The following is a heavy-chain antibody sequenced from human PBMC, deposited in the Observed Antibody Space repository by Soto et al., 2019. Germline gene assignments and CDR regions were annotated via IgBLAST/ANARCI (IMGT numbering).Heavy chain of an antibody. J-gene: IGHJ5*02. D-gene: IGHD3-10*01. V-gene: IGHV4-4*02. Sequence: SEILSLTCAVSGGSISSSNWWSWVRQPPGKGLEWIGEIYHSGSTNYNPSLKSRVTISVDKSKNQFSLKLSSVTAADTAVYYCATTELLWFGENYEGGPFDPWGQGTLVTVSS. CDR1: GGSISSSNW. CDR2: IYHSGST. CDR3: ATTELLWFGENYEGGPFDP.